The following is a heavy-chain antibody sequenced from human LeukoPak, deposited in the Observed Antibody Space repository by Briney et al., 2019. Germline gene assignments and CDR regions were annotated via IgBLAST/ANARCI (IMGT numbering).Heavy chain of an antibody. CDR2: ITPIFGTA. CDR1: GGTFSSYA. V-gene: IGHV1-69*06. J-gene: IGHJ4*02. Sequence: SVKVSCKASGGTFSSYAISWVRQAPGQGLEWMGGITPIFGTANYAQKFQGRVTITADKSTSTAYMELSSLRSEDTAVYYCARNLGDYGDPTAWGQGTLVTVSS. D-gene: IGHD3-16*01. CDR3: ARNLGDYGDPTA.